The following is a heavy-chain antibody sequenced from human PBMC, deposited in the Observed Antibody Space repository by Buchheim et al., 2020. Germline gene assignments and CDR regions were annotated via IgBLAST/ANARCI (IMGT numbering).Heavy chain of an antibody. Sequence: QVQLVQSGAEVKTPGSSVKVSCKASGDTFSNYGINWVRQAPGHGPEWMGGIVPIFGTANYAQKFQGRVTITADEAPSTVYMELSSLRSEDTATYYCARGPGKTTYYYFYWGQGT. CDR2: IVPIFGTA. J-gene: IGHJ4*02. V-gene: IGHV1-69*01. CDR1: GDTFSNYG. CDR3: ARGPGKTTYYYFY. D-gene: IGHD3-22*01.